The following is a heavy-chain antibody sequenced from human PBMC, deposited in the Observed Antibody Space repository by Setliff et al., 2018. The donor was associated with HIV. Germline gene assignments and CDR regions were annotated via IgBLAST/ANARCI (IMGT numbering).Heavy chain of an antibody. CDR2: MNPNSGNT. J-gene: IGHJ3*02. D-gene: IGHD1-26*01. CDR1: GYTFTSYD. CDR3: ARERVVGATRDAFDI. V-gene: IGHV1-8*03. Sequence: ASVKVSCKASGYTFTSYDINWVRQATGQGLEWMGWMNPNSGNTGYAQRFQGRVTITADRSTNTVYMELSSLRSDDTAVYYCARERVVGATRDAFDIWGQGTMVTVSS.